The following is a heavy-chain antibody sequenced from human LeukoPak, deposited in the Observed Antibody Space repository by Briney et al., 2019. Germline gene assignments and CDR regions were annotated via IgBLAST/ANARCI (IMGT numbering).Heavy chain of an antibody. Sequence: PGGSLRLSCAASGFTFTSYSMNWVRQAPGKGLEWVSTISGGGSTYYADSVKGRFTISRDNSKNTLYLQMNSLKTEDTAVYYCTTDSVVSRLEYWGQGTLVTVSS. D-gene: IGHD4-23*01. J-gene: IGHJ4*02. CDR3: TTDSVVSRLEY. CDR2: ISGGGST. V-gene: IGHV3-23*01. CDR1: GFTFTSYS.